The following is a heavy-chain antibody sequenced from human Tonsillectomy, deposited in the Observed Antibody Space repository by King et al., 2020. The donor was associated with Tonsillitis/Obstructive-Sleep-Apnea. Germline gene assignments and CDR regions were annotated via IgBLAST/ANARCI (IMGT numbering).Heavy chain of an antibody. CDR2: IYYSGST. CDR1: GGSISTYY. J-gene: IGHJ3*02. V-gene: IGHV4-59*01. CDR3: AREALDAFDI. Sequence: QLQESGPGLVKPSETLSLTCTVSGGSISTYYWTWIRQPPGKGLKWIGYIYYSGSTKYNPSLKSRVTISVDTSKNQFSLKLSSVPAADTAVFYCAREALDAFDIWGQGTMVTVSS.